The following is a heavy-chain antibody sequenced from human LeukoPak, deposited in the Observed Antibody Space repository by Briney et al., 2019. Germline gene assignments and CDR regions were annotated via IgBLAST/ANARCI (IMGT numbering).Heavy chain of an antibody. V-gene: IGHV4-4*07. D-gene: IGHD4-11*01. J-gene: IGHJ6*03. Sequence: SETLSLTCTVSGGSISSYYWSWIRQPAGKGLEWIGRIYTSGSTNYNPSLKSRVTMSVDTSKNQFSLKLSSVTAADTAVYYCARITVTTGLYYYYYMDVWGKGTTVTVS. CDR2: IYTSGST. CDR1: GGSISSYY. CDR3: ARITVTTGLYYYYYMDV.